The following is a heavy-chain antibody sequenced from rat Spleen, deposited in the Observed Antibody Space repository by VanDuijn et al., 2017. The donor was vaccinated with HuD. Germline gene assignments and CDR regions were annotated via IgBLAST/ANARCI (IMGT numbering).Heavy chain of an antibody. D-gene: IGHD1-1*01. V-gene: IGHV5-25*01. J-gene: IGHJ2*01. Sequence: EVQLVGSGGGLVQPGRSLKLSCAASGFTFSSFPMAWVRQAPKKGVEWVASISSGGGGTYYPDYVEGRFTISRDNAKSTLYLHMDSLRSEDTASYYCARHGFTHYCIDCWGQGVMVTVSS. CDR3: ARHGFTHYCIDC. CDR1: GFTFSSFP. CDR2: ISSGGGGT.